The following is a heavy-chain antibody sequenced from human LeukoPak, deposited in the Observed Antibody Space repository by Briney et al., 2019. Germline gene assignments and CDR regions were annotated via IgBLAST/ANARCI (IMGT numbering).Heavy chain of an antibody. Sequence: ASVTVSCTASGYTFTSYAMHWVRQAPGQRLEWMGWINAGNGNTKYSQKFQGRVTITRDTSAGTAYMELSSLRSEDTAVYYCARLPRYCSSTSCPGGYFDYWGQGTLVTVSS. CDR2: INAGNGNT. D-gene: IGHD2-2*01. J-gene: IGHJ4*02. CDR1: GYTFTSYA. CDR3: ARLPRYCSSTSCPGGYFDY. V-gene: IGHV1-3*01.